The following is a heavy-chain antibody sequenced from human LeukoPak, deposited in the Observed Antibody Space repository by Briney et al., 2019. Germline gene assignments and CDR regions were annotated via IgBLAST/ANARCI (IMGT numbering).Heavy chain of an antibody. CDR3: AKVPSVSNYYYYMDV. CDR2: ISGSGGST. V-gene: IGHV3-23*01. J-gene: IGHJ6*03. Sequence: GGSLRLSCAASGFTFSNYAMSWVRQAPGKAVEWVSTISGSGGSTSYADSVKGRFTISRDNSKNALYLQMNSLRDEDTAVYYCAKVPSVSNYYYYMDVWGKGTTVTVSS. CDR1: GFTFSNYA. D-gene: IGHD3-16*02.